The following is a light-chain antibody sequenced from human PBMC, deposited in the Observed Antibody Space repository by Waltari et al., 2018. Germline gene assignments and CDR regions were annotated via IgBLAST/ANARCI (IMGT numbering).Light chain of an antibody. J-gene: IGKJ2*01. Sequence: EIVLTQSPGTLSLSPGERATLSCRASQSFDSSYLAWYQQKPGQAPRLLFSGASSRATGIPDRVSDSGSGTDFTLTISRLGPEDCAWYYCQQCDSPPLTFGQGTKLEIK. CDR1: QSFDSSY. V-gene: IGKV3-20*01. CDR2: GAS. CDR3: QQCDSPPLT.